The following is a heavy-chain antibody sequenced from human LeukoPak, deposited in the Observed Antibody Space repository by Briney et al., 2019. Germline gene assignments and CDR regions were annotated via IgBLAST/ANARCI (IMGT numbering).Heavy chain of an antibody. J-gene: IGHJ4*02. V-gene: IGHV1-46*01. CDR1: GYTFTSYY. D-gene: IGHD5-12*01. CDR2: INPSGGST. CDR3: ARRDWVVINGWLRFYLDY. Sequence: GASVKVSCKASGYTFTSYYMHWVRQAPGQGLEWMGIINPSGGSTSYAQKFQGRVTMTRDTSTSTVYMELSSLRSEDTAVYYCARRDWVVINGWLRFYLDYWGREPWSPSPQ.